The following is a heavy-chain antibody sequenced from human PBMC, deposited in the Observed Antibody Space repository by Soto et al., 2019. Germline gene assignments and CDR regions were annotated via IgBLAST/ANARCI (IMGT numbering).Heavy chain of an antibody. V-gene: IGHV4-39*01. CDR3: ARRFLVVMYYTGFDP. J-gene: IGHJ5*02. Sequence: SETLSLTCTVSGGSISSSSYYWGWIRQPPGKGLEWIGSIYYSGSTYYNPSLKSRVTISVDTSKNQFSLKLSSVTAADTAVYYCARRFLVVMYYTGFDPWGQGTLVTVSS. D-gene: IGHD3-22*01. CDR2: IYYSGST. CDR1: GGSISSSSYY.